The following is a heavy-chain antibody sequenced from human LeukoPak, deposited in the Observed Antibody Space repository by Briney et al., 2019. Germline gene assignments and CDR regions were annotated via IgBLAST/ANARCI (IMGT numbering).Heavy chain of an antibody. CDR2: IYYSGST. D-gene: IGHD3-10*01. CDR1: GYSISSGYY. J-gene: IGHJ4*02. Sequence: SETLSLTCTVSGYSISSGYYWGWIRQPPGKGLEWIGYIYYSGSTNYNPSLKSRVTISVDTSKNQFSLKLSSVTAADTAVYYCARSITMVRGVLGVDYWGQGTLVTVSS. V-gene: IGHV4-38-2*02. CDR3: ARSITMVRGVLGVDY.